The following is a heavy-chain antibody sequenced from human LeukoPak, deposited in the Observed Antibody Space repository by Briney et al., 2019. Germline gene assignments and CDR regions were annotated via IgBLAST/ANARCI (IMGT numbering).Heavy chain of an antibody. Sequence: SETLSLTCAVYGGSFSGYYWSWIRQPPGKGLEWIGSIYHSGSTYYNPSLKSRVTISVDTSKNQFSLKLSSVTAADTAVYYCARDRYYYDTSGYKYMDVWGKGTTVTVSS. V-gene: IGHV4-34*01. CDR1: GGSFSGYY. J-gene: IGHJ6*03. D-gene: IGHD3-22*01. CDR3: ARDRYYYDTSGYKYMDV. CDR2: IYHSGST.